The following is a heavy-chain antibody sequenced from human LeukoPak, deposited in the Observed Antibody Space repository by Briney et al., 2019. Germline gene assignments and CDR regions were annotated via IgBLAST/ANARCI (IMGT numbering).Heavy chain of an antibody. V-gene: IGHV4-59*01. CDR2: IYYSGST. Sequence: PSETLSLTCTVSGGSISSYYWSWIRQPPGKGLEWIGYIYYSGSTNYNPSLKSRVTISVDTSKNQFSLKLSSVTAADTAVYYCARVGGSCYGSYFDYWGQGTLVTVSS. CDR3: ARVGGSCYGSYFDY. D-gene: IGHD1-26*01. CDR1: GGSISSYY. J-gene: IGHJ4*02.